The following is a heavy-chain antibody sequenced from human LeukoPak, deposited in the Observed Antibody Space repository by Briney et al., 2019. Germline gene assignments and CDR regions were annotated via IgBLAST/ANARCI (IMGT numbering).Heavy chain of an antibody. CDR2: ISDDGSNT. Sequence: GGSLRLSCTASGVTLSSFGMHWVRQAPGKGLEWVAGISDDGSNTYYADSVKGRFTISRDNSKNTLYLQLNSLRTEDTAVYYCAKDADTATIIYWYFDLWGRGTLVTVSS. D-gene: IGHD5-18*01. CDR1: GVTLSSFG. J-gene: IGHJ2*01. V-gene: IGHV3-30*18. CDR3: AKDADTATIIYWYFDL.